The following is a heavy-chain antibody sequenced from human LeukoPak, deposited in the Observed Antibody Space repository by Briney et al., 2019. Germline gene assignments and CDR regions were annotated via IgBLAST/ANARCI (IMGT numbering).Heavy chain of an antibody. CDR2: IKEDGSEK. CDR3: ASLDAAVVTQDY. D-gene: IGHD5-18*01. J-gene: IGHJ4*02. CDR1: GFTFSSFW. V-gene: IGHV3-7*01. Sequence: GGSLRLSCAASGFTFSSFWMSWVRQTPGKGLEWVANIKEDGSEKYYVDSVKGRFTISRDNAKNSLYLQMNSVRAEDTAVYYFASLDAAVVTQDYCGQGTLVTVSS.